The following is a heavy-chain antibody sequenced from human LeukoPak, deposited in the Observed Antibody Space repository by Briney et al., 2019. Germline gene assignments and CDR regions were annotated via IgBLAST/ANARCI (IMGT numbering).Heavy chain of an antibody. V-gene: IGHV3-23*01. J-gene: IGHJ3*02. D-gene: IGHD3-22*01. CDR1: GFTFSSYA. CDR3: AKVLSLYYDPLVPSQGGAFDI. CDR2: ISGSGGST. Sequence: GGSLRLSCAASGFTFSSYAMSWVRQAPGKGLEWVSAISGSGGSTYYADSVKGRFTISRDNSKNTLYLQMNSLRAEDTAVYCCAKVLSLYYDPLVPSQGGAFDIWGQGTMVTVSS.